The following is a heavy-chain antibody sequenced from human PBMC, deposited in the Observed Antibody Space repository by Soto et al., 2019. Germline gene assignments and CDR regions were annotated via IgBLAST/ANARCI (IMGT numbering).Heavy chain of an antibody. D-gene: IGHD2-21*02. CDR2: ISYDGSNK. J-gene: IGHJ3*02. Sequence: SLRLSCAASGFTFSSYGMHWVRQAPGKGLEWVAVISYDGSNKYYADSVKGRFTISRDNSKNTLYLQMNSLRAEDTAVYYCANLVVTAIPDAFDIWGQGTMVTVSS. CDR1: GFTFSSYG. V-gene: IGHV3-30*18. CDR3: ANLVVTAIPDAFDI.